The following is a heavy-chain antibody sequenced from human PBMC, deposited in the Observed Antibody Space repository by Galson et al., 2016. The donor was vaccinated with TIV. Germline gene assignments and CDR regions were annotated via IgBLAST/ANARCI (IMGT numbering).Heavy chain of an antibody. J-gene: IGHJ6*02. CDR2: VYYTGTTNTIPSLT. CDR1: GASITNYF. Sequence: GASITNYFWTWIRQAPGKGLEWIGYVYYTGTTNTIPSLTNYSPSFKSRLTTSVDTSKNQFSLKLSSVTAADTAVYYCMREGSTVTMHHYFGMDVWGQGTSVTVSS. V-gene: IGHV4-59*12. D-gene: IGHD4-17*01. CDR3: MREGSTVTMHHYFGMDV.